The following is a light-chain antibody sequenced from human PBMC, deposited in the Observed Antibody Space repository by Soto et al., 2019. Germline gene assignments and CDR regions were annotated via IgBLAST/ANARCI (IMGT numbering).Light chain of an antibody. CDR2: EVS. Sequence: QSVLTQPASVSGSPGQSITISCTGTSSDVGGYNFVSWYQQHPGKAPELMIYEVSNRPSGVSNRFSASKSGNTASLTTSGLQAEDEADYYCSSYTSRSTPYVFGTGTKVTVL. V-gene: IGLV2-14*01. J-gene: IGLJ1*01. CDR1: SSDVGGYNF. CDR3: SSYTSRSTPYV.